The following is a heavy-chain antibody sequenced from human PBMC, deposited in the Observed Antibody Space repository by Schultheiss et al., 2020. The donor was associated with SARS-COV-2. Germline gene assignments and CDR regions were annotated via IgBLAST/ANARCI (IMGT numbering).Heavy chain of an antibody. Sequence: SETLSLTCSVSGGSISSADYYWSWIRQLPGKGLEWIGYIDYSGSTYYNPSLKSRVTISVDTSKNQCSLKLSSVTAADTAVYYCARVMITFGGVTNWFDPWGQGTLVSVSS. CDR3: ARVMITFGGVTNWFDP. J-gene: IGHJ5*01. D-gene: IGHD3-16*01. CDR2: IDYSGST. CDR1: GGSISSADYY. V-gene: IGHV4-31*03.